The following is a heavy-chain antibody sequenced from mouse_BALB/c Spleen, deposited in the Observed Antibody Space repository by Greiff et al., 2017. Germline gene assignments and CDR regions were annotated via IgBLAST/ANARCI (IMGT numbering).Heavy chain of an antibody. CDR2: IWAGGST. V-gene: IGHV2-9*02. CDR3: ARGRAMITFYAMDY. D-gene: IGHD2-4*01. J-gene: IGHJ4*01. CDR1: GFSLTSYG. Sequence: VKLMESGPGLVAPSQSLSITCTVSGFSLTSYGVHWVRQPPGKGLEWLGVIWAGGSTNYNSALMSRLSISKDNSKSQVFLKMNSLQTDDTAMYYCARGRAMITFYAMDYWGQGTSVTVSS.